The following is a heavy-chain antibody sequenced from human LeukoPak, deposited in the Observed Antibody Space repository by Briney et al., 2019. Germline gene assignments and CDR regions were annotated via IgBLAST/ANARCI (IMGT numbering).Heavy chain of an antibody. Sequence: GGSLRLSCAASGFTFSDYYMSWIRQAPGKGLEWVSYISSSGSTIYYADSVKGRFTISRDNAKNSLYLQMNSLRAEDTAVYYCAKALPYDFWIDNDYWGQGTLVTVSS. CDR2: ISSSGSTI. J-gene: IGHJ4*02. V-gene: IGHV3-11*01. D-gene: IGHD3-3*01. CDR3: AKALPYDFWIDNDY. CDR1: GFTFSDYY.